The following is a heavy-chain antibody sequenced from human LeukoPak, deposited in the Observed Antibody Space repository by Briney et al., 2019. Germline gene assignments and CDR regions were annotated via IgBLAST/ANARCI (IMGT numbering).Heavy chain of an antibody. D-gene: IGHD3-16*02. CDR3: ARGPYDYVWGSHRYTEPYYFDY. Sequence: PSETLSLTCAVYGGSFSGYYRSWIRQPPGKGLEWIGEINHSGSTNYNPSLKSRVTISVDTSKNQFSLKLSSVTAADTAVYYCARGPYDYVWGSHRYTEPYYFDYWGQGTLVTVSS. CDR1: GGSFSGYY. J-gene: IGHJ4*02. V-gene: IGHV4-34*01. CDR2: INHSGST.